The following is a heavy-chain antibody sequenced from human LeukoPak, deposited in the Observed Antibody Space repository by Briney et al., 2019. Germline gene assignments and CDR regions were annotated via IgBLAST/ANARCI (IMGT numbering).Heavy chain of an antibody. V-gene: IGHV4-59*08. CDR1: GGSISSYY. J-gene: IGHJ3*02. CDR3: ARHRRDGYNWDAFDI. D-gene: IGHD5-24*01. Sequence: PSETLSLTCTVSGGSISSYYWSWLRQPPGKGLEWIGYIYYSGSTNYNPSLKSRVTISVDTSKNQFALKLSSVTAADTAVYYCARHRRDGYNWDAFDIWGQGTMVTVSS. CDR2: IYYSGST.